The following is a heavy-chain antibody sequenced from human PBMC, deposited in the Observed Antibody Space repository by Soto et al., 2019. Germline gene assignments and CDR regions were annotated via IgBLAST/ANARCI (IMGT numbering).Heavy chain of an antibody. J-gene: IGHJ6*02. CDR1: DGSIRGYF. V-gene: IGHV4-59*01. CDR2: IYYSGST. CDR3: AARRRGYYGMDV. Sequence: SETLSLTSTVSDGSIRGYFWNWIRQPPGKGLEWIGQIYYSGSTNYNPSPSLKSRVTISVDTSKRQFSLKVSSVTAADTAVYYCAARRRGYYGMDVWGQGTTVTVSS.